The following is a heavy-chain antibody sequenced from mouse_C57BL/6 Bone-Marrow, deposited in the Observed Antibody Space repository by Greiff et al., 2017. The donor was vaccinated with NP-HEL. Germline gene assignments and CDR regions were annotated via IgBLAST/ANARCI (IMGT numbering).Heavy chain of an antibody. D-gene: IGHD1-1*01. CDR1: GYTFTSYD. CDR2: IYPRDGST. J-gene: IGHJ1*03. CDR3: ARSIVAHRYWYFDV. Sequence: VKLMESGPELVKPGASVKLSCKASGYTFTSYDINWVKQRPGQGLEWIGWIYPRDGSTKYNEKFKGKATLTVDTSSSTAYMELHSLTSEDSAVYFCARSIVAHRYWYFDVWGTGTTVTVSS. V-gene: IGHV1-85*01.